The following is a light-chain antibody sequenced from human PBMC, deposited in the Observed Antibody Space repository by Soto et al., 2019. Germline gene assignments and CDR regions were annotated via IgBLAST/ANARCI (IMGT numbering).Light chain of an antibody. CDR1: SSDVGGYNY. V-gene: IGLV2-14*03. CDR2: DVN. CDR3: CSYTTSSTYV. Sequence: QSALTHPASVSGSPGQSIAISCTGTSSDVGGYNYVSWYQQHPGKAPKLMIYDVNNRPSGVSNRFSGSKSGNTASLTISGLQAEDEADHYCCSYTTSSTYVFGTGTKSPS. J-gene: IGLJ1*01.